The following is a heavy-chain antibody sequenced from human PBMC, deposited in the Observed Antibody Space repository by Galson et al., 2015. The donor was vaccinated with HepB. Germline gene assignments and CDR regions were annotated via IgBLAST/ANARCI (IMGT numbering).Heavy chain of an antibody. CDR1: GFTFSSYG. V-gene: IGHV3-33*01. J-gene: IGHJ4*02. D-gene: IGHD1-26*01. Sequence: SLRLSCAASGFTFSSYGMHWVRQAPGKGLEWVAVIWYDGSNKYYADSVKGRFTISRDNSKSTLYLQMNSLRAEDTAVYYCAREKRIVGATSFDYWGQGTLVTVSS. CDR3: AREKRIVGATSFDY. CDR2: IWYDGSNK.